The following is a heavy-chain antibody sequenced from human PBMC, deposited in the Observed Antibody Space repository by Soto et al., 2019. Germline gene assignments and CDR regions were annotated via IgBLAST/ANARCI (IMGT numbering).Heavy chain of an antibody. CDR1: GYTFTSND. J-gene: IGHJ3*02. CDR3: ARGDAFDI. V-gene: IGHV1-8*01. CDR2: MNPKSGNT. Sequence: QVQLVQSGAEVKKPGASVKVSCKASGYTFTSNDINWVRQATGQGLEWMGWMNPKSGNTGNAQKFQGRVTMTRNTSIGTAYMDLSSLRSEDTAVYDWARGDAFDIWGRGTMVTVSS.